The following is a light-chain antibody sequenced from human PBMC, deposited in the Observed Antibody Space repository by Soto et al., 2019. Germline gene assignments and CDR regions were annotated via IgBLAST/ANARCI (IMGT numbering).Light chain of an antibody. J-gene: IGKJ1*01. CDR3: QHYYGGPRT. CDR2: AAS. CDR1: QSISNY. V-gene: IGKV1-27*01. Sequence: SPSKLYLSASVEGRVLITCRASQSISNYLEWYQQKPGKAPKLLISAASTLQSGVPSRFGGSGSGTDFTLTISSLQPEDVSTYYCQHYYGGPRTFGQGTKVDIK.